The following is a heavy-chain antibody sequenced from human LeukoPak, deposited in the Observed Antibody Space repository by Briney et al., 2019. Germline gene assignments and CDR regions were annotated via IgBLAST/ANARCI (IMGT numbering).Heavy chain of an antibody. Sequence: GGSLRLSCAASGFTFSSYSMNWVRQAPGKGLEWASSISSSSSYIYYADSVKGRFTISRDNAKNSLYLQMNSLRAEDTAVYYCARDYYDSSGYFPDWGQGTLVTVSS. V-gene: IGHV3-21*01. CDR1: GFTFSSYS. CDR3: ARDYYDSSGYFPD. CDR2: ISSSSSYI. D-gene: IGHD3-22*01. J-gene: IGHJ4*02.